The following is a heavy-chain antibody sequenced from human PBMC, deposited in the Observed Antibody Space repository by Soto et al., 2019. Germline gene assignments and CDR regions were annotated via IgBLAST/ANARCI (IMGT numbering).Heavy chain of an antibody. V-gene: IGHV1-69*13. CDR2: IIPIFGTA. D-gene: IGHD3-10*01. J-gene: IGHJ3*02. CDR1: GGTFSSYA. CDR3: ARALGRAGNAFDI. Sequence: ASVKVSCKASGGTFSSYAISWVRQAPGQGLEWMGGIIPIFGTANYAQKFQGGVTITADESTSTAYMELSSLRSEDTAVYYCARALGRAGNAFDIWGQGTMVTVSS.